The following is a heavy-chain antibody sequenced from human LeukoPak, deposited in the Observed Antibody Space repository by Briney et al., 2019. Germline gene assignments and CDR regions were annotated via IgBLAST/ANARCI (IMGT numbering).Heavy chain of an antibody. CDR1: GGTFSSYA. D-gene: IGHD1-14*01. J-gene: IGHJ4*02. CDR3: ARAFAKTGKYYFDY. CDR2: IIPIFGIA. Sequence: SVKVSCKASGGTFSSYAISWVRQAPGQGLEWMERIIPIFGIANYAQKFQGRVTITADKSTSTAYMELSSLRSEDTAVYYCARAFAKTGKYYFDYWGQGTLVTVSS. V-gene: IGHV1-69*04.